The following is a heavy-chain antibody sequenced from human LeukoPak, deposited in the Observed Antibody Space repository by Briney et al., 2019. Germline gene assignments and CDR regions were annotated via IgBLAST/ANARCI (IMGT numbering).Heavy chain of an antibody. V-gene: IGHV4-59*01. CDR2: IYDSGST. CDR1: GDSISRNY. CDR3: ARFPRY. D-gene: IGHD3-9*01. J-gene: IGHJ2*01. Sequence: SETLSLTCSVSGDSISRNYWSWIRQPPGKGLEWIGYIYDSGSTNYNPSLKSRVTISVDTSKNQFSLKLSSVTAADTAIYYCARFPRYWGRGTLVTVSS.